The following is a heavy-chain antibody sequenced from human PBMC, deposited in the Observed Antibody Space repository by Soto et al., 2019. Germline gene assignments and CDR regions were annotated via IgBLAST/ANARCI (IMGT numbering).Heavy chain of an antibody. J-gene: IGHJ4*01. Sequence: GGSLRLSCAASGFTFSNYAMSWVRQAPGKGLEWVSAISGSGGSTFYADSVKRRFTISRDNSKNTLYLHMHSLSAEDSALYYSPITAEGENWGQGALVAVSS. D-gene: IGHD1-20*01. CDR2: ISGSGGST. V-gene: IGHV3-23*01. CDR1: GFTFSNYA. CDR3: PITAEGEN.